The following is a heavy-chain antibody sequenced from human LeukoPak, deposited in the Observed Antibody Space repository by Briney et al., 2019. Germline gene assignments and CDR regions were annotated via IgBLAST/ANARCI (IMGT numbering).Heavy chain of an antibody. CDR1: GGSISSYY. D-gene: IGHD1-1*01. V-gene: IGHV4-59*05. CDR2: IYYSGST. Sequence: SETLSLTCTVSGGSISSYYWSWIRQPAGKGLEWIGSIYYSGSTYYNPSLKSRVTISVDTSKNQFSLKLSSVTAADTAVYYCARHYPIRTKYYFDYWGQGTLVTVSS. CDR3: ARHYPIRTKYYFDY. J-gene: IGHJ4*02.